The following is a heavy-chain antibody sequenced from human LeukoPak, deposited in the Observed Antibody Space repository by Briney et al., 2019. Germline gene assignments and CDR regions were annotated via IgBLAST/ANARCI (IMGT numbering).Heavy chain of an antibody. CDR1: GYTLTELS. D-gene: IGHD3-22*01. V-gene: IGHV1-24*01. Sequence: ASVKVSCKVSGYTLTELSMHWVRQAPGKGLEWMGGFDPEDGETIYAQKFQGRVTMTEDTSTDTAYMELSSLRSEDTAVYYCARTTGGYYYDSSALTRGRGAFDIWGQGTMVTVSS. J-gene: IGHJ3*02. CDR2: FDPEDGET. CDR3: ARTTGGYYYDSSALTRGRGAFDI.